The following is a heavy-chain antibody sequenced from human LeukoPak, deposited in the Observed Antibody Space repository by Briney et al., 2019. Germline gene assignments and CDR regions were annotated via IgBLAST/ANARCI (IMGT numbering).Heavy chain of an antibody. Sequence: GGSLRLSCAASGFTFSSYAMSWVRQAPGKGLEWVSVIYSGGSTYYADSVKGRFTISRDNSKNTLYLQMNSLRAEDTAVYYCARDRLYDVSLGRDYWGQGTLVTVSS. CDR1: GFTFSSYA. V-gene: IGHV3-66*02. D-gene: IGHD2-2*02. J-gene: IGHJ4*02. CDR2: IYSGGST. CDR3: ARDRLYDVSLGRDY.